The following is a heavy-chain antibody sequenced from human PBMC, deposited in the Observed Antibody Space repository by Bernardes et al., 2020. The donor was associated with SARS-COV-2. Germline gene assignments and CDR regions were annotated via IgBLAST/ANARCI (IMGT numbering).Heavy chain of an antibody. CDR1: GASISSSNYY. D-gene: IGHD2-21*02. CDR2: IYSSGSS. Sequence: SETLSLTCTVSGASISSSNYYWGWIRQPPGKGLEWIGSIYSSGSSYYNPSLQSRVSGSVDTSRNQFSLRLSFVTAADTAVYHCAGSSCGIDCYIGGLRSWDYGMDVWGQGTTVTVSS. V-gene: IGHV4-39*01. J-gene: IGHJ6*02. CDR3: AGSSCGIDCYIGGLRSWDYGMDV.